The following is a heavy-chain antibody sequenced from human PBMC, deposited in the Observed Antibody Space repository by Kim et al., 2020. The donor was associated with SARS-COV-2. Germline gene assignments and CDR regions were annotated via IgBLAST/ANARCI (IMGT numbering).Heavy chain of an antibody. J-gene: IGHJ4*02. D-gene: IGHD6-19*01. CDR3: ARERQGDSGWRLYFFDS. CDR1: GFTVSDKF. Sequence: GGSLRLSCAASGFTVSDKFMSWVRQAPGKGLEWVAVLYRGGDTYYADSVKGRFTISRDVSKNAVFLQMNGLRADDTAVYFCARERQGDSGWRLYFFDSWGQGSLVTVSS. CDR2: LYRGGDT. V-gene: IGHV3-53*01.